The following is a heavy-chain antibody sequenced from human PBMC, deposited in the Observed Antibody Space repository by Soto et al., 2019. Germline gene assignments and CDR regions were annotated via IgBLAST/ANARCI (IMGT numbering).Heavy chain of an antibody. CDR1: GFTFSNFA. V-gene: IGHV3-23*01. J-gene: IGHJ6*02. D-gene: IGHD6-25*01. CDR3: ATCAAADPYYFYRMDG. CDR2: ISGSGGGT. Sequence: EVQVLESGGGLVQPGGSLRLSCAASGFTFSNFAMSWVRQGQGKGLEWVSAISGSGGGTNYADSVKGRFPISGDNSKNQVYVELTSLRAEDRAVYYFATCAAADPYYFYRMDGWGQGTTVTVSS.